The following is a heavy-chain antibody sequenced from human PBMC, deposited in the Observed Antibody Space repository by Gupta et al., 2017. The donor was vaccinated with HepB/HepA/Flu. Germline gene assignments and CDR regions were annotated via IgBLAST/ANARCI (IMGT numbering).Heavy chain of an antibody. CDR3: AQLLADPKKIWFGELQPPFDY. CDR1: GFSLSTSAVG. D-gene: IGHD3-10*01. CDR2: IYWDDDK. V-gene: IGHV2-5*02. Sequence: QITLKESGPTLVKPTQTLTLTCTFSGFSLSTSAVGVGWIRQPPGKALEWLALIYWDDDKRYSPSLKSRLTITKDTSKNQVVLTMTNMDPVDTATYYCAQLLADPKKIWFGELQPPFDYWGQGTLVTVSS. J-gene: IGHJ4*02.